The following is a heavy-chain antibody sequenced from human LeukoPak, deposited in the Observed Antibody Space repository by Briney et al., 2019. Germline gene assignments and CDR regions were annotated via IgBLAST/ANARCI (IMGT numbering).Heavy chain of an antibody. CDR2: IYHSGST. V-gene: IGHV4-34*01. CDR3: AREAYDYVWGSYHQGWLDY. CDR1: GGSFSGYY. J-gene: IGHJ4*02. Sequence: SETLSLTCAVYGGSFSGYYWSWIRQPPGKGLEWIGSIYHSGSTYYNPSLKSRVTISVDTSKNQFSLKLSSVTAADTAVYYCAREAYDYVWGSYHQGWLDYWGEGTLVTVSS. D-gene: IGHD3-16*02.